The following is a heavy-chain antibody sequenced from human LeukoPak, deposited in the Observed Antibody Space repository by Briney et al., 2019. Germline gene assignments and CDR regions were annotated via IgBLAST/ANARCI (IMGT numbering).Heavy chain of an antibody. D-gene: IGHD1/OR15-1a*01. CDR1: GYTFGTHW. CDR3: ARDYSGEWEQLTGWWFDP. Sequence: ASVKVSCKASGYTFGTHWMHWVRQAPGQGLEWMGIINPSGDFRIYAQKFQGRITVPRDMSPRTVYMELSDLRPEDTAVYHCARDYSGEWEQLTGWWFDPWDQETLVIVSS. V-gene: IGHV1-46*01. J-gene: IGHJ5*02. CDR2: INPSGDFR.